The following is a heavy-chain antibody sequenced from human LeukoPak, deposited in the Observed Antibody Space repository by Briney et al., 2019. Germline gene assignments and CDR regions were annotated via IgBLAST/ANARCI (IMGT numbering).Heavy chain of an antibody. Sequence: ASVRVSCKVSGYTLTELSMHWVRQAPGKGLEWMGGFDPEDGETIYAQKFQGRVTMTEDTSTDTAYMELSSLRSEDTAVYYFAKDRVLRYPDWLSSGGGKEPRVPVSS. CDR2: FDPEDGET. V-gene: IGHV1-24*01. CDR1: GYTLTELS. J-gene: IGHJ4*02. D-gene: IGHD3-9*01. CDR3: AKDRVLRYPDWLSSG.